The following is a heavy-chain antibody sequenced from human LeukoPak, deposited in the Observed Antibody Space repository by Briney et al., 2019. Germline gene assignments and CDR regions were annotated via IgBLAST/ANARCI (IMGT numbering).Heavy chain of an antibody. V-gene: IGHV3-66*01. J-gene: IGHJ4*02. CDR2: IYSGGST. CDR1: GFIVSNNY. CDR3: AREFDY. Sequence: GGSLRLSCAASGFIVSNNYINWVRQAPGKGLEWVSVIYSGGSTYYADSVKGRFTISRDNSKNTLYLQMNSLRAEDTAVYYCAREFDYWGQGTLVTVSS.